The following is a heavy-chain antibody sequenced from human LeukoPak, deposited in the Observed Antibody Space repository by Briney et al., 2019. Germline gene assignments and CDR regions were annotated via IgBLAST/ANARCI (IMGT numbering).Heavy chain of an antibody. CDR3: ARGGNYGDYDGYFDY. CDR2: IYYSGST. D-gene: IGHD4-17*01. Sequence: SETLSLTCTVSGGSISSGGYYWSWIRQPPGKGLEWIGYIYYSGSTNYNPSLRSRVTISVDTSKNQFSLKLSSVTAADTAVYYCARGGNYGDYDGYFDYWGQGTLVTVSS. V-gene: IGHV4-61*08. CDR1: GGSISSGGYY. J-gene: IGHJ4*02.